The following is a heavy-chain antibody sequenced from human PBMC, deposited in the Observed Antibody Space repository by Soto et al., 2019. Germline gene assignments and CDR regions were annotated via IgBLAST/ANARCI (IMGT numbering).Heavy chain of an antibody. D-gene: IGHD3-3*01. V-gene: IGHV4-59*01. CDR3: ARVSERITIFGVVPNWFDP. Sequence: SETLSLTCTVSGGSISSYYWSWIRQPPGKGLEWIGYIYYSGSTNYNPSLKSRVTISVDTSKNQFSLKLSSVTAADTAVYYCARVSERITIFGVVPNWFDPWGQGTLVTVSS. CDR2: IYYSGST. J-gene: IGHJ5*02. CDR1: GGSISSYY.